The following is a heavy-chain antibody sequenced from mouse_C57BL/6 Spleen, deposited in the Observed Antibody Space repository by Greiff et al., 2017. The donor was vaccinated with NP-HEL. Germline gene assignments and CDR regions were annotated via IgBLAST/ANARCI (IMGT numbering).Heavy chain of an antibody. D-gene: IGHD1-2*01. CDR3: ARDGAITTLDY. V-gene: IGHV5-4*01. CDR1: GFTFSSYA. Sequence: EVMLVESGGGLAKPGGSLKLSCAASGFTFSSYAMSWVRQTPEKRLEWVATISDGGSYTYYPDNVKGRFTISRDNAKNNLYLQMSHLKSEDTAMYYCARDGAITTLDYWGQGTTLTVSS. J-gene: IGHJ2*01. CDR2: ISDGGSYT.